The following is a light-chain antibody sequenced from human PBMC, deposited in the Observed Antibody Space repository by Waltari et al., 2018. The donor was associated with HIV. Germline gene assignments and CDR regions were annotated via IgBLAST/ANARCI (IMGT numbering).Light chain of an antibody. CDR3: AAWDVSLSGLWV. J-gene: IGLJ3*02. CDR1: SSNIGTNT. V-gene: IGLV1-44*01. CDR2: HNH. Sequence: QSVMTQPPSASATPGQTVTISCSGSSSNIGTNTVNWYQQLPGTAPKLLIYHNHQRPSGVPDRFSGSKSGRSASLAISGLQSEDEAAYYCAAWDVSLSGLWVFGGGTKLTVL.